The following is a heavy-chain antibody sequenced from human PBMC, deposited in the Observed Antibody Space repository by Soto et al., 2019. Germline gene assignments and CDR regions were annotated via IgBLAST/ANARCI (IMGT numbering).Heavy chain of an antibody. CDR2: IIPIFGTA. D-gene: IGHD6-19*01. J-gene: IGHJ4*02. V-gene: IGHV1-69*01. Sequence: QVQLVQSGAEVKKPGSSVKVSCKASGGTFSSYAISWVRQAPGQGLEWMGGIIPIFGTANYAQKFQGRVTSTADESTSTAYMELSSLRSEDTAVYYCARVSPGDSSGWYGYYFDYWGQGTLVTVSS. CDR1: GGTFSSYA. CDR3: ARVSPGDSSGWYGYYFDY.